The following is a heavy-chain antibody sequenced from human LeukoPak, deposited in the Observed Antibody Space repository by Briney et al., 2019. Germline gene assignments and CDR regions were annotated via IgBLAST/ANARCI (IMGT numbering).Heavy chain of an antibody. CDR1: GFTFSGYW. D-gene: IGHD3-10*01. CDR3: ARGTMVRGVSAPIDY. CDR2: VNSDGGST. J-gene: IGHJ4*02. Sequence: GGSLRLSCAASGFTFSGYWMHWVRQAPGKGLVSVSRVNSDGGSTSYADGVKGRFTISRDNAKNTLYLQMNSLRAEDTAVYYCARGTMVRGVSAPIDYWGQGTLVTVSS. V-gene: IGHV3-74*01.